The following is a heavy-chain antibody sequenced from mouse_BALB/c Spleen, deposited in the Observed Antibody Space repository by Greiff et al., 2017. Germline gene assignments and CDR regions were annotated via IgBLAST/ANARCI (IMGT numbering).Heavy chain of an antibody. Sequence: DVKLVESGGGLVKPGGSLKLSCAASGFTFSSYAMSWVRQTPEKRLEWVASISSGGSTYYPDSVKGRFTISRDNARNILYLQMSSLRSEDTAMYYCARGWPFAYWGQGTLVTVSA. CDR1: GFTFSSYA. J-gene: IGHJ3*01. V-gene: IGHV5-6-5*01. CDR3: ARGWPFAY. CDR2: ISSGGST.